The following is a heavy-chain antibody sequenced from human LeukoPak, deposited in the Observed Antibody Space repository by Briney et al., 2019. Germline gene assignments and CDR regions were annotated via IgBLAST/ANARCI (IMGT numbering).Heavy chain of an antibody. Sequence: ASVKVSCKVSGYILTELSMHWVRQAPGKGLEWMGWINPNSGGTNYAQKFQGWVTMTRDTSISTAYMELSRLRSDDTAVYYCARVGPSAQPHYCDYWGQGTLVTVSS. V-gene: IGHV1-2*04. J-gene: IGHJ4*02. CDR3: ARVGPSAQPHYCDY. CDR2: INPNSGGT. CDR1: GYILTELS.